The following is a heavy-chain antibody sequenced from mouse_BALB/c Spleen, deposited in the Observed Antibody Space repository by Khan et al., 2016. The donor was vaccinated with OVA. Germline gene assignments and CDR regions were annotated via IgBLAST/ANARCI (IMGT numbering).Heavy chain of an antibody. Sequence: EVELVESGPGLVKPSQSLSLTCTVTGYSITSGYAWNWIRQFPGNKLEWMGYISYSDVTHYNPSLTSLISITRDTSKNEFFLQLNSVTTEDTATYYCARGNYYGHYFDYWGQGTTLTVSS. CDR2: ISYSDVT. D-gene: IGHD1-1*01. V-gene: IGHV3-2*02. CDR1: GYSITSGYA. CDR3: ARGNYYGHYFDY. J-gene: IGHJ2*01.